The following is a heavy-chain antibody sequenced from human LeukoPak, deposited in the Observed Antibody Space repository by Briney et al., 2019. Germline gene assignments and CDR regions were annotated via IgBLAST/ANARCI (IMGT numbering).Heavy chain of an antibody. J-gene: IGHJ4*02. D-gene: IGHD3-10*01. CDR2: ISGSGDYT. Sequence: GGSLRLSCAASGFTFSSYGMSWVRQAPGKGLEWVSTISGSGDYTYYADSVKGRFTISRDNSKNTLYLQMNSLRAEDTAVYYCAKVPYGSGTRGGFGYWGQGTLVTVSS. CDR1: GFTFSSYG. V-gene: IGHV3-23*01. CDR3: AKVPYGSGTRGGFGY.